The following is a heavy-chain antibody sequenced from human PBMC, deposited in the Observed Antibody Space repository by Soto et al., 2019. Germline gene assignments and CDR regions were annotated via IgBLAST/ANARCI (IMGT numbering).Heavy chain of an antibody. CDR2: ISAYNANT. J-gene: IGHJ5*02. D-gene: IGHD6-13*01. V-gene: IGHV1-18*04. CDR1: GYTFSTYG. CDR3: ARAYSSSWFVT. Sequence: ASVKVSCKASGYTFSTYGISWVRQAPGQGLEWMGWISAYNANTNYAQNLQGRVSMTTDTSTSTAYMELRSLTSDDTAVYYCARAYSSSWFVTWGQGTLVTVPQ.